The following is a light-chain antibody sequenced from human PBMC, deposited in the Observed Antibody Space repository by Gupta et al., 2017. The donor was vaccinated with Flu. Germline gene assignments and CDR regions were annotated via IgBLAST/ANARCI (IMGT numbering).Light chain of an antibody. Sequence: QTLVTQQPSVPVSPGGTVTLTCGLTSGSVSSTHYPSWYQQTPGQAPRTLSYSTNGRPSGVPDRCSGSILGGKAALTITGAQADDESDDYCVLYMGRGIGVFGGGTKLTVL. J-gene: IGLJ3*02. CDR1: SGSVSSTHY. V-gene: IGLV8-61*01. CDR3: VLYMGRGIGV. CDR2: STN.